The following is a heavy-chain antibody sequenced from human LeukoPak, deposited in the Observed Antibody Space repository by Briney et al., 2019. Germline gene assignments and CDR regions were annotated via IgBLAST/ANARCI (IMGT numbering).Heavy chain of an antibody. Sequence: LSLTCTVSGGSISSYYWSWIRQAPGKGLEWVSYISSSGSTIYYADSVKGRFTISRDNAKNSLYLQMNSLRAEDTAVYYCSGGGYTFDYWGQGTLVTVSS. V-gene: IGHV3-11*01. J-gene: IGHJ4*02. CDR2: ISSSGSTI. CDR1: GGSISSYY. D-gene: IGHD1-1*01. CDR3: SGGGYTFDY.